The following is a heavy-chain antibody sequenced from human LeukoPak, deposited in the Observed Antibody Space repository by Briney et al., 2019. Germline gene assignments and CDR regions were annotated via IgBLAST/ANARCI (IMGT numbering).Heavy chain of an antibody. J-gene: IGHJ4*02. CDR2: IYYSGST. CDR1: GDSISSNSYY. V-gene: IGHV4-39*07. Sequence: PSETLSLTCTVSGDSISSNSYYWGWIRQPPGKGPEWIGSIYYSGSTYYNPPLKSRVTISLDTTKNQFSLKLSSVTAADTAVYYCARDLWVRVPAARYWGQGTLVTVSS. D-gene: IGHD2-2*01. CDR3: ARDLWVRVPAARY.